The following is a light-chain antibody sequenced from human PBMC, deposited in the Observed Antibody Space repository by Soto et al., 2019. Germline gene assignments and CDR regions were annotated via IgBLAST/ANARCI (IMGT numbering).Light chain of an antibody. CDR2: DTS. CDR1: QSVSSS. Sequence: EIVVTQSPATLSVSPGARVTLSCRASQSVSSSLAWYQQRPGQAPRPLIYDTSTRAAGIAARFSGSGSGTEFTLTISSLQSEDFAVYYCQQYVHWPPGTFGQGTKVDIK. V-gene: IGKV3-15*01. CDR3: QQYVHWPPGT. J-gene: IGKJ1*01.